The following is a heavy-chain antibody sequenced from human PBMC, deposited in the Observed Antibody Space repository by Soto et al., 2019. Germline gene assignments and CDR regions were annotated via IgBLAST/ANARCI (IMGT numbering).Heavy chain of an antibody. V-gene: IGHV1-18*01. CDR3: ARGPRAPPPHDYGMDV. CDR1: GYTFTSYG. CDR2: ISAYNGNT. J-gene: IGHJ6*02. Sequence: GASVKVSCKASGYTFTSYGISWVRQAPGQGLEWMGWISAYNGNTNYAQKLQGRVTMTTDTSTSTAYMELRSLRSDDTAVYYCARGPRAPPPHDYGMDVWGQGTTVTVSS.